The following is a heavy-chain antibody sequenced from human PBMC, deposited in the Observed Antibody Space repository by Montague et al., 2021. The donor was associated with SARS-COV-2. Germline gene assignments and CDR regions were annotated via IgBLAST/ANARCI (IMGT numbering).Heavy chain of an antibody. D-gene: IGHD6-6*01. CDR1: GFTVSSNY. V-gene: IGHV3-53*01. J-gene: IGHJ3*02. Sequence: SLRLSCAASGFTVSSNYMSWVRQAPGKGLEWVSVIYSGGSTYYADSVKGRFTISRDNSKNTLYLQMNGLRAEDTAVYYCARDAEGIAARRSDAFDIWGQGTMVTVSS. CDR2: IYSGGST. CDR3: ARDAEGIAARRSDAFDI.